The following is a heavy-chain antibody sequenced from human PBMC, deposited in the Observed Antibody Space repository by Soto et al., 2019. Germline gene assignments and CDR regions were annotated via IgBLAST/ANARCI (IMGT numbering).Heavy chain of an antibody. Sequence: GGSLRLSCAASGFTVSSNYMSWVRQAPGKGLEWVSVIYSGGSTYYADSVKGRFTISRDNSKNTLYLQMDSLRAEDTAVYYCARARVVAATRIVVSYFDYWGQGTLVTVSS. CDR3: ARARVVAATRIVVSYFDY. J-gene: IGHJ4*02. V-gene: IGHV3-66*01. CDR2: IYSGGST. CDR1: GFTVSSNY. D-gene: IGHD2-15*01.